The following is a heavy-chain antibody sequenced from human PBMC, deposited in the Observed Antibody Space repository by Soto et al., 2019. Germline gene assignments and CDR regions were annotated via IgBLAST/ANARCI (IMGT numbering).Heavy chain of an antibody. CDR3: AKDPWNNWSGLFDP. CDR1: GFTFDDYA. V-gene: IGHV3-23*01. D-gene: IGHD1-1*01. Sequence: GGSLRLSCVTSGFTFDDYAITWLRQAPGKGLEWVCSISSSGSDTRCAGSVKGRFTISRDSSQSTVYLQMNSLRDEDTSVYYCAKDPWNNWSGLFDPWGQGTLVTVSS. CDR2: ISSSGSDT. J-gene: IGHJ5*02.